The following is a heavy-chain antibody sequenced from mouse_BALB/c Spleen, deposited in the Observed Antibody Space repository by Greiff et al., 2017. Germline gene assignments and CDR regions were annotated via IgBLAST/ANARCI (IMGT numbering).Heavy chain of an antibody. CDR3: ACGNYLERYLDD. V-gene: IGHV3-6*02. CDR2: ISYDGSN. Sequence: VQLQESGPGLVKPSQSLSLTCSVTGYSFTSGGYWNWIRQFPGNQLEWMGYISYDGSNNYNPSLKNRISITRDKSKNQFFLELNSVTTEDTATYYCACGNYLERYLDDWGAGTTVTVSS. J-gene: IGHJ1*01. D-gene: IGHD2-1*01. CDR1: GYSFTSGGY.